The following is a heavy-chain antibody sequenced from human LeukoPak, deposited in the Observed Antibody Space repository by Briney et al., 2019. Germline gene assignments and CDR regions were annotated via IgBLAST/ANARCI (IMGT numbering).Heavy chain of an antibody. CDR1: GGSITNNNW. CDR3: ASRKLGNDY. J-gene: IGHJ4*02. V-gene: IGHV4-4*02. CDR2: IYHTGST. D-gene: IGHD7-27*01. Sequence: SGTLSLTCAVSGGSITNNNWWNWVRQSPGKGLEWIGYIYHTGSTGYSPSLKSRVTISADTSQNQFSLKLSSVTAADTAVYYCASRKLGNDYWGQGTLVTVSS.